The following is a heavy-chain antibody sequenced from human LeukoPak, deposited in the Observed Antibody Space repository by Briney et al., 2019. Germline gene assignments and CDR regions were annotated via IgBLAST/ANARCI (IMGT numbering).Heavy chain of an antibody. Sequence: GGSLRLSCAASGFTLRSHAMSCVRQAPGKGLEWVSAISGSGGSTDYVDSVKGRFTISRDNSKNTLYLQMNSLRADDTAVYYCAKQMSTVTFTPFDYWGQGTLVTVSS. CDR2: ISGSGGST. V-gene: IGHV3-23*01. CDR3: AKQMSTVTFTPFDY. J-gene: IGHJ4*02. D-gene: IGHD3-16*01. CDR1: GFTLRSHA.